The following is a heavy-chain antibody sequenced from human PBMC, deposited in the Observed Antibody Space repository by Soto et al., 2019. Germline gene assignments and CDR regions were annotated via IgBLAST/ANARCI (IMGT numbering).Heavy chain of an antibody. CDR3: AKDVVVGATTGLGDYYYYYGMDV. CDR2: ISYDGSNK. J-gene: IGHJ6*02. D-gene: IGHD1-26*01. CDR1: GFTFSSYA. V-gene: IGHV3-30*04. Sequence: GGSLRLSCAASGFTFSSYAMHWVRQAPGKGLEWVAVISYDGSNKYYADSVKGRFTISRDNSKNTLYLQMNSLRAEDTAVYYCAKDVVVGATTGLGDYYYYYGMDVWGQGTTVTVSS.